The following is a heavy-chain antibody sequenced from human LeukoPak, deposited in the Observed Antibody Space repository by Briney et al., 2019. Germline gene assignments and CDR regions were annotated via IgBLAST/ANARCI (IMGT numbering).Heavy chain of an antibody. V-gene: IGHV4-4*09. CDR3: ARQGSAYDKIDY. D-gene: IGHD3-16*01. Sequence: SETLSLTCTVSGGSISGYYWSWIRQPPGKGLEWIGYIYTSGSTNYNPSLKSRVTISVDTSKNQFSLKLSSVTAADTAVYYCARQGSAYDKIDYWAQGTLVTVSS. J-gene: IGHJ4*02. CDR2: IYTSGST. CDR1: GGSISGYY.